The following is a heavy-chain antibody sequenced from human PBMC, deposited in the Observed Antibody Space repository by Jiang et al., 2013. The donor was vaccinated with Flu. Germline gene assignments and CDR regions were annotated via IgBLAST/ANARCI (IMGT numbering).Heavy chain of an antibody. Sequence: GSLKLSCAASGFSFSGFPIHWVRQASGTGLEWVGRIRSKSNSYATAYVASVEGRFTISRDDSKNTAYLQMNSLKTEDTALYYRTTGIMDADGTNFDYWGQGTLVT. CDR1: GFSFSGFP. CDR2: IRSKSNSYAT. V-gene: IGHV3-73*01. CDR3: TTGIMDADGTNFDY. D-gene: IGHD5-24*01. J-gene: IGHJ4*02.